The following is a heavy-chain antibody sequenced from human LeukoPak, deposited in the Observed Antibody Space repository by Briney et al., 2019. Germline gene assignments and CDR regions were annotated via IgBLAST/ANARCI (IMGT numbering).Heavy chain of an antibody. CDR1: GFTFSCYA. V-gene: IGHV3-23*01. J-gene: IGHJ4*02. CDR2: ISGSGGST. D-gene: IGHD6-19*01. CDR3: AKKRVAVAGPHYFDY. Sequence: GGSLRLSCAASGFTFSCYAMSWVRQAPGKGLEWVSGISGSGGSTYYADSVKGRFTISRDNSKNTLYLQMNSLRAEDAAVYYCAKKRVAVAGPHYFDYWGQGTLVTVSS.